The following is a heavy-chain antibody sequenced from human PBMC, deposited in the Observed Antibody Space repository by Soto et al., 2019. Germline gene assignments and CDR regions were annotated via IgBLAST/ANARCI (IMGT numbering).Heavy chain of an antibody. Sequence: SETLSLTCTFSGCSISSGDYYWSWIRQHPGKGLEWIGYIYYSGSTYYNPSLKSRVTISVDTSKNQFSLKLSSVTAADTAVYYCARDRGFESGPNAFDIWGQGTMVTVSS. V-gene: IGHV4-31*03. CDR3: ARDRGFESGPNAFDI. J-gene: IGHJ3*02. D-gene: IGHD3-3*01. CDR2: IYYSGST. CDR1: GCSISSGDYY.